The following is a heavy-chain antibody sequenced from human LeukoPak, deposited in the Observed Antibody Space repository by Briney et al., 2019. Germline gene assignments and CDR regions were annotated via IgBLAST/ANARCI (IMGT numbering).Heavy chain of an antibody. D-gene: IGHD3-3*01. Sequence: GGSLRLSCAASGFTFSSYAMHWVRQAPGKGLEYVSAISNNGGSTFYANSVKGRFTISRDNSKNTLYLQMNSLRAEDTAVYYCARGLYDFWSGYYSFDYWGQGTLVTVSS. CDR3: ARGLYDFWSGYYSFDY. CDR2: ISNNGGST. CDR1: GFTFSSYA. V-gene: IGHV3-64*01. J-gene: IGHJ4*02.